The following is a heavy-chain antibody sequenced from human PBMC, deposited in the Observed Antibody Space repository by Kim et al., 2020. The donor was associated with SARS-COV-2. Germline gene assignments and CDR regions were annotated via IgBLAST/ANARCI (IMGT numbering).Heavy chain of an antibody. D-gene: IGHD3-22*01. CDR3: ARDPFRYDSSGYYPFFES. Sequence: GGSLRLSCAASGFLFRSYGMHWVRQAPGKGLEWVAVLGSDGDDEYYADSARGRFTISRDNSQNTLSLQMNSLRAEDTAVYYCARDPFRYDSSGYYPFFESWGQGTLVTVSS. J-gene: IGHJ4*02. CDR2: LGSDGDDE. V-gene: IGHV3-33*01. CDR1: GFLFRSYG.